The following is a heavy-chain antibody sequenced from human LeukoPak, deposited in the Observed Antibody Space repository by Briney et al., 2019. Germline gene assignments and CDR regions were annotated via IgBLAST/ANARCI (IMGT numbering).Heavy chain of an antibody. J-gene: IGHJ4*02. CDR2: ISGSGGST. Sequence: WGSLRLSCAASGFTFSSYAMSWVRQAPGKGLEWVSAISGSGGSTYYADSVKGRFTISRDNSKNTLYLQMNSLRAEDTAVYYCAKNLRGPYGDETIFDYWGQGTLVTVSS. CDR1: GFTFSSYA. D-gene: IGHD4-17*01. V-gene: IGHV3-23*01. CDR3: AKNLRGPYGDETIFDY.